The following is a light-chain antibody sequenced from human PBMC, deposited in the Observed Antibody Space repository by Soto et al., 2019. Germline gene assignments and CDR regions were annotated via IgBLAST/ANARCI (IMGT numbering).Light chain of an antibody. V-gene: IGLV1-44*01. CDR2: SDN. Sequence: QSVLTQPPSASGTPGQRVTISCSGSSSNIGTYGVSWYQHFPGTAPRLLIYSDNQRPSGVPDRFSASKSGASASLAISGLQSEDEADYYCAAWDDSLNGVVFGGGTKLTVL. J-gene: IGLJ2*01. CDR3: AAWDDSLNGVV. CDR1: SSNIGTYG.